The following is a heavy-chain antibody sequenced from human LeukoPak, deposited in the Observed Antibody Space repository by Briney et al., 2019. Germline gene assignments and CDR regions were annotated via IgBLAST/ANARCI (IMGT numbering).Heavy chain of an antibody. CDR1: GGSFSGYY. D-gene: IGHD3-22*01. CDR2: INHSGGT. V-gene: IGHV4-34*01. CDR3: ATRGDYYDSSGYYYAAFDY. J-gene: IGHJ4*02. Sequence: SETLSLTCAVYGGSFSGYYWSWIRQPPGKGLEWIGEINHSGGTNYNPSLKSRVTISVDTSKNQFSLKLSSVTAADTAVYYCATRGDYYDSSGYYYAAFDYWGQGTLVTVSS.